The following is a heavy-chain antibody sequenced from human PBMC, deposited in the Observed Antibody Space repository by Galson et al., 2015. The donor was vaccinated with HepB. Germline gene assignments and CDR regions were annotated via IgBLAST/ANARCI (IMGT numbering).Heavy chain of an antibody. CDR1: GFSVSSNY. J-gene: IGHJ4*02. V-gene: IGHV3-53*01. CDR3: ARMGSGRLGFDY. Sequence: SLRLSCAVSGFSVSSNYMSWVRQAPGKGLEWVSVVNSGGSTYYADSVKGRFTISRDTSKDTLYLQMNSLRVEDTAVYYCARMGSGRLGFDYWGQGTLVTVSS. D-gene: IGHD3-16*01. CDR2: VNSGGST.